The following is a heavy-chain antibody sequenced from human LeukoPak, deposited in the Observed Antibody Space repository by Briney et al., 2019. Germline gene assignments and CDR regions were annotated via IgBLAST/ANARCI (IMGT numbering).Heavy chain of an antibody. Sequence: PGRSLRLSCAASGFTFSSYGMHWVRQAPGKGLEWVAVIWYDGSNKYYADSVKGRFTISRDNSKNTLYLQMNSLRAEDTAVYYCARDSTRDSSSSFDYWGQGTLVTVSS. D-gene: IGHD6-13*01. CDR2: IWYDGSNK. CDR1: GFTFSSYG. V-gene: IGHV3-33*01. J-gene: IGHJ4*02. CDR3: ARDSTRDSSSSFDY.